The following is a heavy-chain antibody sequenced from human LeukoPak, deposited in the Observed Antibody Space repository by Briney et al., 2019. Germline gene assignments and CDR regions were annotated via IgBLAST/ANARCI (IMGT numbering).Heavy chain of an antibody. CDR3: ARQSYDFWSGYYGYFDY. CDR1: GGSISSYY. CDR2: IYYSGST. Sequence: SETLSLTCTVSGGSISSYYWSWIRQPPGKGLEWIGYIYYSGSTNYNPSLKSRVTISADTSKNQFSLKLSSVTAADTAVYYCARQSYDFWSGYYGYFDYWGQGTLVTVSS. J-gene: IGHJ4*02. V-gene: IGHV4-59*08. D-gene: IGHD3-3*01.